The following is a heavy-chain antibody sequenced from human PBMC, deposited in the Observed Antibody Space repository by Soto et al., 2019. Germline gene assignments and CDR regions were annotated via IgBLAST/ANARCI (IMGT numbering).Heavy chain of an antibody. V-gene: IGHV1-2*04. CDR3: ARDRSYCGSTSCYRSGMDV. Sequence: ASVKVSCKASGYTFTGYYIHWVRQAPGQGLEWMGWINPNSGGTNYAQKFQGWVTMTRDTSIRTAYMELSRLRSDDTAVYYCARDRSYCGSTSCYRSGMDVWGQGTTVTVSS. J-gene: IGHJ6*02. CDR1: GYTFTGYY. CDR2: INPNSGGT. D-gene: IGHD2-2*02.